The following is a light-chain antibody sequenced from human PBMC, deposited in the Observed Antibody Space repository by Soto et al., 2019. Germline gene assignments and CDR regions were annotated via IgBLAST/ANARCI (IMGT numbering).Light chain of an antibody. CDR3: CSYAGFTTYV. CDR1: SSNIDVFVL. Sequence: QSALSQPASVSWSPGQSITISCTGTSSNIDVFVLVSLYRQRPGKPPKLMIYGVTKRPSGVSDRFSGSKSGNTASLTISGLQAEDEADYYCCSYAGFTTYVFGSGTKVTVL. V-gene: IGLV2-23*02. J-gene: IGLJ1*01. CDR2: GVT.